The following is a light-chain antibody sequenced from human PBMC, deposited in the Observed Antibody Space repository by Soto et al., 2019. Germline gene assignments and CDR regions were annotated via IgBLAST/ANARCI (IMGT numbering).Light chain of an antibody. J-gene: IGKJ5*01. CDR3: QQYYSTPIT. V-gene: IGKV4-1*01. CDR1: QSVSYSSNNKYY. CDR2: WAS. Sequence: DIVMTQSPDSLAVSLGERATINCKPSQSVSYSSNNKYYLAWYQQKPGQPPKLLIYWASTRESGVPDRFSGSGSGTDFTLAISTLQAEDVAVYYCQQYYSTPITFGQGTRLEIK.